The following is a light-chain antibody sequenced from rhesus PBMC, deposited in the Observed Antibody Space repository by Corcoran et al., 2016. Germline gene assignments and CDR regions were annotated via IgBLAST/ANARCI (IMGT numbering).Light chain of an antibody. J-gene: IGKJ4*01. V-gene: IGKV3-42*01. CDR1: QSVSSS. Sequence: EIVMTQSPATLSLSPGERATLSCRASQSVSSSLAWSQQKPGQASTLLIYGASSRATGIPDRVSGSGSGTEFTLTISSLGPESVGFYYCQQDYSWPLTFGGGTKVELK. CDR3: QQDYSWPLT. CDR2: GAS.